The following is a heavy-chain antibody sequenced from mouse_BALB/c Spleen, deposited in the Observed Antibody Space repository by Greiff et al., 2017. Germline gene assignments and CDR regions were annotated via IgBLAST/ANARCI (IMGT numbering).Heavy chain of an antibody. CDR2: IYPYNGGT. V-gene: IGHV1S29*02. CDR3: ARRGYDGRFAY. J-gene: IGHJ3*01. CDR1: GYTFTDHN. D-gene: IGHD2-2*01. Sequence: DVQLQESGPELVKPGASVKISCKASGYTFTDHNMHWVKQSHGKSLEWIGYIYPYNGGTGYNQKFKSKATLTVDNSSSTAYMELRSLTSEDSAVYYCARRGYDGRFAYWGQGTLVTVSA.